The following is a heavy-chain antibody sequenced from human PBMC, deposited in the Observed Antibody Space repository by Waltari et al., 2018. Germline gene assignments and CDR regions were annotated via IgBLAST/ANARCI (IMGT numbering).Heavy chain of an antibody. D-gene: IGHD6-13*01. V-gene: IGHV4-59*01. J-gene: IGHJ6*02. CDR2: IYYSGST. Sequence: QVQLQESGPGLVKPSETLSLTCTVSGGSISSYYWSWIRQPQGQGLGWIGYIYYSGSTNDNPSLKSRVTISVDTSKNQFSLKLSSVTAADTAVYYCAGGYSSSWYVLDYYYGMDVWGQGTTVTVSS. CDR3: AGGYSSSWYVLDYYYGMDV. CDR1: GGSISSYY.